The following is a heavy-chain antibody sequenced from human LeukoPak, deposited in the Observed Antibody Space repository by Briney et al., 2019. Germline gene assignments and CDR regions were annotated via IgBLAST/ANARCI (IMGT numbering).Heavy chain of an antibody. J-gene: IGHJ4*02. V-gene: IGHV4-39*02. CDR1: GDSISITSHY. D-gene: IGHD6-13*01. CDR2: IYYSGST. Sequence: SETLTLTYTVSGDSISITSHYWGWIRQPPGKGLEWIGSIYYSGSTYYNPSLKSRVTISIDTSKNHFSLNLASVTAADTAFYYCARRTIAAAGTDFDYWGQGTLVTVSS. CDR3: ARRTIAAAGTDFDY.